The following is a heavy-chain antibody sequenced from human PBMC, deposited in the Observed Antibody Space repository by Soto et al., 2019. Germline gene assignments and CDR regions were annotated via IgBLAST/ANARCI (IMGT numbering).Heavy chain of an antibody. V-gene: IGHV4-30-2*01. D-gene: IGHD2-2*01. J-gene: IGHJ6*03. Sequence: SETLSLTCAVSGGSISSGGYSWSWIRQPPGKGLEWIGYIYHSGSTNYNPSLKSRVTISVDTSKNQFSLKLSSVTAADTAVYYCARGIVVVPAAFYYYYYYMDVWGKGTTVTVSS. CDR1: GGSISSGGYS. CDR2: IYHSGST. CDR3: ARGIVVVPAAFYYYYYYMDV.